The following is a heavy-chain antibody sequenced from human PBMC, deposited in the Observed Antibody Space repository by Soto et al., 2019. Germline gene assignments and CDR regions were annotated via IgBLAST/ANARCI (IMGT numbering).Heavy chain of an antibody. CDR3: SSPAVAVTSSSTYYYGMDV. CDR1: GYTFTSYG. Sequence: ASVKVSCKASGYTFTSYGISWVRQAPGQGLEWMGWISAYNGNTNYAQKLQGRVTMTTDTSTSTAYMELRSLRSDDTAVYYCSSPAVAVTSSSTYYYGMDVWGQGTTVTVSS. D-gene: IGHD4-17*01. CDR2: ISAYNGNT. J-gene: IGHJ6*02. V-gene: IGHV1-18*01.